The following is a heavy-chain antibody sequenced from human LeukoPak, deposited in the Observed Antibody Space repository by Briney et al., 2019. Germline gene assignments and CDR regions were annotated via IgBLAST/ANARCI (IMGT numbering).Heavy chain of an antibody. J-gene: IGHJ4*02. V-gene: IGHV1-2*06. CDR3: ARDPGLTYDFWSGPPDY. D-gene: IGHD3-3*01. Sequence: ASVKVSCKASGYTFTGYYMHWVRQAPGQGLEWMGRINPNSGGTNYAQKFQGRVTMTRDTSISTAYMELSRLRSDDTAVYYCARDPGLTYDFWSGPPDYWGQGTLVTVSS. CDR2: INPNSGGT. CDR1: GYTFTGYY.